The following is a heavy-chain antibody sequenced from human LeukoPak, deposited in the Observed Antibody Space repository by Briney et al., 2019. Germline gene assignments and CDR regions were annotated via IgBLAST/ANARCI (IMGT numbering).Heavy chain of an antibody. CDR2: IYSGGNT. CDR3: ARRAGEYSHPYDY. D-gene: IGHD2-15*01. CDR1: GFTFSNYA. J-gene: IGHJ4*02. V-gene: IGHV3-23*05. Sequence: GSLRLSCAASGFTFSNYAMSWVRQAPGKGLEWVSFIYSGGNTHYSDSVKGRFTISRDNSKNTLYLQMNSLRAEDTAIYYCARRAGEYSHPYDYWGQGTLVTVSS.